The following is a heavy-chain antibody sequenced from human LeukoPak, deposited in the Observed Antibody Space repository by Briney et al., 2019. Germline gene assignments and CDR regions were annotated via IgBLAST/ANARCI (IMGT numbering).Heavy chain of an antibody. D-gene: IGHD6-13*01. V-gene: IGHV1-18*01. Sequence: ASVKVSCKASGYTFTSYGISWVRQAPGQGLEWMGWISAYNGNTSYAQKLQGRVTMTTDTSTSTAYMELRSLRSDDTAVYYCARDSSSWYSLDYFDYWGQGTLVTVSS. J-gene: IGHJ4*02. CDR2: ISAYNGNT. CDR3: ARDSSSWYSLDYFDY. CDR1: GYTFTSYG.